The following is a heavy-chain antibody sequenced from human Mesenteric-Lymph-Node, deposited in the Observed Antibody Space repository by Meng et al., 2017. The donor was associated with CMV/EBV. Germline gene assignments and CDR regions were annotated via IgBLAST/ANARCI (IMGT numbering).Heavy chain of an antibody. Sequence: SETLSLTCTVSGGSISSSSYYWGWIRQPPGKGLEWIGSIYYSGSTYYNPSLKSRVTISVDTSKNQFSLKLSSVTAADTAVYYCARGILYYYGMDVWGQGTTVTVSS. V-gene: IGHV4-39*07. CDR2: IYYSGST. CDR1: GGSISSSSYY. CDR3: ARGILYYYGMDV. J-gene: IGHJ6*02.